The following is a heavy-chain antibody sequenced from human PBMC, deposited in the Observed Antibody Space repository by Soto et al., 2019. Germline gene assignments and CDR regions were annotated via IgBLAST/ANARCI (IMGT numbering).Heavy chain of an antibody. Sequence: EVQLVESGGGLVKPGGSLRLSCAASGFTFSSYSMNWVRQAPGKGLEWVSSISSSSSYIYYADSVKGRFTISRDNAKNSLYLQMSSLRAEDTALYYCARAPWGGDSYGMDVWGQGTTVTVSS. D-gene: IGHD2-21*02. J-gene: IGHJ6*02. CDR3: ARAPWGGDSYGMDV. V-gene: IGHV3-21*01. CDR2: ISSSSSYI. CDR1: GFTFSSYS.